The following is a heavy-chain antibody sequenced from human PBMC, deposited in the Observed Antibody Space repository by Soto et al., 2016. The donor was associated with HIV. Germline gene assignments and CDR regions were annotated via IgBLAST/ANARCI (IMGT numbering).Heavy chain of an antibody. CDR1: GFTFSSYS. Sequence: EVQLVESGGGLVKPGGSLRLSCAASGFTFSSYSMNWVRQAPGKGLEWVSSISSSSSYIYYADSVKGRFTISRDNAKNSLYLQMNSLRAEDTAVYYCARIGLXVAGPRYFDYWGQGTLVTVSS. CDR3: ARIGLXVAGPRYFDY. V-gene: IGHV3-21*01. J-gene: IGHJ4*02. D-gene: IGHD6-19*01. CDR2: ISSSSSYI.